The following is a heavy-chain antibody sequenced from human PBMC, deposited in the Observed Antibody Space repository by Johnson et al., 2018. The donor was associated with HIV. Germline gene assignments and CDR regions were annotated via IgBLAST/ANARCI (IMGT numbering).Heavy chain of an antibody. CDR1: GFTFSSYG. V-gene: IGHV3-33*06. Sequence: QVLLVESGGGVVRPGGSLRLSCTASGFTFSSYGLHWVRQAPGKGLEWVAVIWYDGSNKYYADSVKGRFTISRDNSKNTLYLQMNSLRAEDTAVYYCAKDLFTEREDDVFDVWGQGTMVTVSS. J-gene: IGHJ3*01. CDR3: AKDLFTEREDDVFDV. D-gene: IGHD1-26*01. CDR2: IWYDGSNK.